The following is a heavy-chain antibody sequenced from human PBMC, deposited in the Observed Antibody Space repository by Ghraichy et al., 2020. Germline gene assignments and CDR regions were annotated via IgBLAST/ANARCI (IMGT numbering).Heavy chain of an antibody. Sequence: GGSLRLSCAGSGFAFSDHYMDWVRQAPGKGLEWVGRARSRVVGYSPKYTPSVSGRFTISRDDSIMTLYLQMDNLKTEDTADYFCARRPPRPNFYSYGLDVWGQGTTVMVS. CDR3: ARRPPRPNFYSYGLDV. J-gene: IGHJ6*02. CDR1: GFAFSDHY. D-gene: IGHD6-6*01. CDR2: ARSRVVGYSP. V-gene: IGHV3-72*01.